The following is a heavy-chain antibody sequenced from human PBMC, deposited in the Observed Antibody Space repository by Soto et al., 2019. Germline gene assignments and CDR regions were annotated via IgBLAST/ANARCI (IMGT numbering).Heavy chain of an antibody. V-gene: IGHV1-69*01. CDR3: AASRSDPRDMYFGSWSSLDY. Sequence: QVQLEQSAVEVKQPGSSVKIPCKASGGAVSWVRQAPGQGFEWLAGVVPTFGTIKYGQKFPDRLTITAQYMSLTRLRPGDTGVFFCAASRSDPRDMYFGSWSSLDYWGQGILV. CDR1: GGAV. CDR2: VVPTFGTI. J-gene: IGHJ4*02. D-gene: IGHD3-10*01.